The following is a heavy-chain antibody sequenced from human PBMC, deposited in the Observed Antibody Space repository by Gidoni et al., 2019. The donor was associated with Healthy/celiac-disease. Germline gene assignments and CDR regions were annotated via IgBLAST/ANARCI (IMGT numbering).Heavy chain of an antibody. J-gene: IGHJ5*02. CDR2: IKSKTDGGTT. Sequence: EVQLVESGGGLVKPGGSLRLSCAASGFTFSNAWMSWVRQAPGKGLEWVGRIKSKTDGGTTDYAAPVKGRFTISRDDSKNTLYLQMNSLKTEDTAVYYCTTDHSSGWHDPTWFDPWGQGTLVTVSS. V-gene: IGHV3-15*01. CDR1: GFTFSNAW. CDR3: TTDHSSGWHDPTWFDP. D-gene: IGHD6-19*01.